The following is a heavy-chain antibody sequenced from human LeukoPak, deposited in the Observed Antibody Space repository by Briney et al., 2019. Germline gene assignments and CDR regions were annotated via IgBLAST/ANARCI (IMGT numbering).Heavy chain of an antibody. J-gene: IGHJ4*02. V-gene: IGHV1-2*02. Sequence: ASVKVSCKASGYTFTGYYMHWVRQAPGQGLEWMGWINPNSGGTNYAQKFQGRVTMTRDTSISTAYMELSRLRSDDTAVYYCARISGGRGIAVAGTFGYWGQGTLVTVSS. CDR2: INPNSGGT. D-gene: IGHD6-19*01. CDR3: ARISGGRGIAVAGTFGY. CDR1: GYTFTGYY.